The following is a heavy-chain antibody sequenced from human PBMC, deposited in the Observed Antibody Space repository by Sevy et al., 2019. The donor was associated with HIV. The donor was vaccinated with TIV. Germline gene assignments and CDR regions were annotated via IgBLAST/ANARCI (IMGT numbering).Heavy chain of an antibody. CDR2: ISWNSGNI. CDR3: AKDSLIKQQRNSNCDY. J-gene: IGHJ4*02. V-gene: IGHV3-9*01. CDR1: GFTFDDYA. D-gene: IGHD6-13*01. Sequence: SLRLSCAASGFTFDDYAMHWVRQAPGKGLEWVSGISWNSGNIGYADSVKGRFTISRDNAKNSLYLQMNSLRAEDTALYYCAKDSLIKQQRNSNCDYWGQGTLVTVSS.